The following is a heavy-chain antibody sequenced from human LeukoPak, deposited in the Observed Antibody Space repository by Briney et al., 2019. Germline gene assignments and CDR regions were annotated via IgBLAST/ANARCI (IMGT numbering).Heavy chain of an antibody. CDR3: ARDRYSSGASFDY. D-gene: IGHD6-19*01. V-gene: IGHV1-69*13. J-gene: IGHJ4*02. CDR2: IIPIFGTA. Sequence: SVKVSCKASGGTFSSYAISWVRQAPGQGLEWMGGIIPIFGTADYAQKFQGRVTITADESTSTAYMDLSSLRSEDTAVYYCARDRYSSGASFDYWGQGTLVTVSS. CDR1: GGTFSSYA.